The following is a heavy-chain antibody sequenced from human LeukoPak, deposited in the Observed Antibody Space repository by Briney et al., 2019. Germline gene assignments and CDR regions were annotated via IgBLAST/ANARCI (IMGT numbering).Heavy chain of an antibody. V-gene: IGHV3-23*01. Sequence: GGSLRLSCAASGLTLKDYAMTWVRQAPGKGLERVSVINSGGDITDYADSVKGRFTISRDNSKNTLYLEMTSLTAEDTAIYFCAKSAYYDGGAYFYTDYWGQGTLVTVSS. CDR3: AKSAYYDGGAYFYTDY. D-gene: IGHD3-22*01. J-gene: IGHJ4*02. CDR1: GLTLKDYA. CDR2: INSGGDIT.